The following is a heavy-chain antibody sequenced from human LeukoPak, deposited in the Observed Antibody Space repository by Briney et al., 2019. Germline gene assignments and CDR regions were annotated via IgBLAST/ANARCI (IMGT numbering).Heavy chain of an antibody. Sequence: PGGSLRLSCAASGFTFSSYGMSWVRQAPGKGLEWVSAISGSGGSTYYADSVKGRFTISRDNSKNTLYLQMNSPRAEDTAVYYCAKDFLRYFDWLHGIDYWGQGTLVTVSS. CDR2: ISGSGGST. J-gene: IGHJ4*02. D-gene: IGHD3-9*01. V-gene: IGHV3-23*01. CDR3: AKDFLRYFDWLHGIDY. CDR1: GFTFSSYG.